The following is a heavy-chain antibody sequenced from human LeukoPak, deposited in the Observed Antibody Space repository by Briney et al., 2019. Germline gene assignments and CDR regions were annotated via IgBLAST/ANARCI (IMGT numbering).Heavy chain of an antibody. Sequence: ASVKVSCKASGYTFTSYAMHWVRQAPGQRLEWMGWINAGNGNTKYSQKFQGRVTITRDTSASTAYMELSSLRSEDTAVYYCARDLVIAARPSYYYYYYGMDVWGQGTTVTVSS. CDR3: ARDLVIAARPSYYYYYYGMDV. V-gene: IGHV1-3*01. D-gene: IGHD6-6*01. CDR1: GYTFTSYA. CDR2: INAGNGNT. J-gene: IGHJ6*02.